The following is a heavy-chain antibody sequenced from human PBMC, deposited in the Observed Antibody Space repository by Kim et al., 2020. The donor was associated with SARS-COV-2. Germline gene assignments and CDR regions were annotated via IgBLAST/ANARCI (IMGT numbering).Heavy chain of an antibody. Sequence: SETLSLTCTVSGYSISSGFYWGWIRQPPGTGLEWIGSIYHSGTTFYNPSLKSRVTLSIDTSKNQFSLRLTSVTAADTAVYYCAREYGDYDYWGQGTLLTV. CDR1: GYSISSGFY. J-gene: IGHJ4*02. V-gene: IGHV4-38-2*02. CDR2: IYHSGTT. D-gene: IGHD4-17*01. CDR3: AREYGDYDY.